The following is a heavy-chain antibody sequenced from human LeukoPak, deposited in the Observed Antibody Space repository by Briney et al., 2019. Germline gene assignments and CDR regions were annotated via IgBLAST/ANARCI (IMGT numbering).Heavy chain of an antibody. CDR1: GASITTYY. Sequence: PSETLSLTCTVSGASITTYYWTWIRQPPGKGLEWTGYIYHGGSTNYNPSLKSRVTISLDTSRNQFSLRLSSVTAADTAVYFCAREYSTSSEGDYFDYWGQGSLVTVSS. V-gene: IGHV4-59*01. D-gene: IGHD6-6*01. CDR3: AREYSTSSEGDYFDY. CDR2: IYHGGST. J-gene: IGHJ4*02.